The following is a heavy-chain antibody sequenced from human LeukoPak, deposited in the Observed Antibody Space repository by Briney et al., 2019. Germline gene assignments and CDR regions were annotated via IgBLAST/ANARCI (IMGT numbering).Heavy chain of an antibody. D-gene: IGHD2-2*02. J-gene: IGHJ3*02. V-gene: IGHV1-2*02. CDR3: ASDWGLSQLEYCSNTNCYMGAFDI. CDR2: INPNSGGT. Sequence: ASVKVSCKASGYTFTGYYMHWVRQAPGQGLEWMGWINPNSGGTNYAQKFQGRVTMTRDTSISSAYMELSRLRSDDTAVYYCASDWGLSQLEYCSNTNCYMGAFDIWGQGTMVTVSS. CDR1: GYTFTGYY.